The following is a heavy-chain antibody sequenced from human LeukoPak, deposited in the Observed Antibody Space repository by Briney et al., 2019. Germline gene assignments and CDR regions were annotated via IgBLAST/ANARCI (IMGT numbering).Heavy chain of an antibody. CDR2: IYYSGST. V-gene: IGHV4-59*01. CDR3: ARADCGGDCYPQEPLNFDY. CDR1: GGSISSYY. D-gene: IGHD2-21*01. J-gene: IGHJ4*02. Sequence: SETLSLTCTVSGGSISSYYWSWIRQPPGKGLEWIGYIYYSGSTNYNPSLKSRVTISVDTSKNQFSLKLSSVTAADTAVYYCARADCGGDCYPQEPLNFDYWGQGTLVTVSS.